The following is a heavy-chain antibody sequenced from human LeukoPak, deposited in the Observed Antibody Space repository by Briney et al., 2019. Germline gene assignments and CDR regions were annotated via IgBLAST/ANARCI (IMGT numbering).Heavy chain of an antibody. CDR3: ASGSTGYYFGAFDI. V-gene: IGHV3-7*01. CDR2: IKHDGSEK. CDR1: GFTFTTYW. J-gene: IGHJ3*02. D-gene: IGHD3-9*01. Sequence: PGGSLSFSCAASGFTFTTYWMSWVRQAPGKGLEWVANIKHDGSEKYYVDSVKGRFTISRDNAKNSLYLQMNSLRAEDTAVYYCASGSTGYYFGAFDIWGQGTMVTVSS.